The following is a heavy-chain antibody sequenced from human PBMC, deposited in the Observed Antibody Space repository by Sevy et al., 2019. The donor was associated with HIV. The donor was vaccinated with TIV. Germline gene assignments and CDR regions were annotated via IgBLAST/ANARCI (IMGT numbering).Heavy chain of an antibody. CDR2: LSESGRTT. CDR1: GFTFSNYV. Sequence: GGSLRLSCEGSGFTFSNYVMGWVRQAPGKGLEWVSGLSESGRTTYDADSVNGRFTISRDNSNNTLYLQMNSLKAEDTATYYCAKRGSMTSTTWAFDVWGQGTMVTVSS. V-gene: IGHV3-23*01. D-gene: IGHD1-1*01. J-gene: IGHJ3*01. CDR3: AKRGSMTSTTWAFDV.